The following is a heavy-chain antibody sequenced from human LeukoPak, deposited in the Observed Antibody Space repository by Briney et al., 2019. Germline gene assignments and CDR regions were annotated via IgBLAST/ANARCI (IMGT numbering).Heavy chain of an antibody. CDR1: GYTFTSYY. J-gene: IGHJ4*02. CDR2: INPSGGST. V-gene: IGHV1-46*01. CDR3: ARGGNPLYGLDC. Sequence: ASVKLSCKASGYTFTSYYMHWVRQAPGQGLEWMGIINPSGGSTNYVQKFQGRVAMTRDTSTSTVYMELSSLRSEDTAAYYCARGGNPLYGLDCWGQGTLVTVSS. D-gene: IGHD1-14*01.